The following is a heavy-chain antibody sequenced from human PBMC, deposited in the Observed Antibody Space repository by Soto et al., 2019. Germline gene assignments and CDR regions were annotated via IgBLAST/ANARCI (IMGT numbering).Heavy chain of an antibody. D-gene: IGHD3-22*01. V-gene: IGHV4-61*01. J-gene: IGHJ4*02. Sequence: QVQLQESGPGLVKPSETLSLTCTVSGGSVSSGSYYWSWIRQPPGKGLEWIGYIYYRGSTNYNPSPKSRVTISVDTSKNQFSLKLSSVTAADTAVYYCARGNYDSSGYTIDYWGQGTLVTVSS. CDR3: ARGNYDSSGYTIDY. CDR1: GGSVSSGSYY. CDR2: IYYRGST.